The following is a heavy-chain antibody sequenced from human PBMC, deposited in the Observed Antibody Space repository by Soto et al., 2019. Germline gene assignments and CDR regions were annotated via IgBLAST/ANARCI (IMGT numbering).Heavy chain of an antibody. D-gene: IGHD3-10*01. Sequence: GASVKVSCKASGYTFTSYGISWVRQAPGQGLEWMGWISAYNGNTNYAQKLQGRVTMTTDTSTSTAYMELRSLRSDDTAVYYCARTGYGSECYYYYYMDVWGKGTTVTVSS. V-gene: IGHV1-18*01. CDR3: ARTGYGSECYYYYYMDV. CDR1: GYTFTSYG. J-gene: IGHJ6*03. CDR2: ISAYNGNT.